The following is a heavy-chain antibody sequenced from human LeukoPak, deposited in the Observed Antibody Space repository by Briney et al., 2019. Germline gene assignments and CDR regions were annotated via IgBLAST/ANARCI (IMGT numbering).Heavy chain of an antibody. J-gene: IGHJ6*03. CDR3: AKDLVQTRGDYYYYYMDV. Sequence: GGSLRLSCAASGFTFSSYGMHWVRQAPGKGLEWVAFIRYDGSNKYYADSVKGRFTISRDNSKNTLYLQMNSLRAEDTAVYYCAKDLVQTRGDYYYYYMDVWGKGTTVTVSS. CDR2: IRYDGSNK. V-gene: IGHV3-30*02. D-gene: IGHD1-1*01. CDR1: GFTFSSYG.